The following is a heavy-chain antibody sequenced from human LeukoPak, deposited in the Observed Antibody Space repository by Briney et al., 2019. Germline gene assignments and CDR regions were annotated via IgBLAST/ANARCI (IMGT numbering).Heavy chain of an antibody. V-gene: IGHV4-59*08. Sequence: PSETLSLTCTVSGGSISSYYWSWIRQPSGKGLEWIGYIYYSGSTNYNPSLKSRVTISVDTSKNQFSLKLSSVTAADTAVYYCARHWGSGTDDYYGMDVWGQGTTVTVSS. D-gene: IGHD3-16*01. CDR3: ARHWGSGTDDYYGMDV. CDR2: IYYSGST. CDR1: GGSISSYY. J-gene: IGHJ6*02.